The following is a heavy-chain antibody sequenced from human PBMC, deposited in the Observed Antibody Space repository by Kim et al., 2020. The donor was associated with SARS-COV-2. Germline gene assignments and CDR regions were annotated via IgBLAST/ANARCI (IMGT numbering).Heavy chain of an antibody. Sequence: GGSLRLSCAASGFTFSSYGMHWVRQAPGKGLDWVAVISYDGSNKYYADSVKGRFTISRDNSKNTLYLQMNSLRAEDTAVYYCARDAASYYYDSSGYYNWFDPWGQGTLVTVSS. CDR3: ARDAASYYYDSSGYYNWFDP. CDR1: GFTFSSYG. V-gene: IGHV3-33*05. J-gene: IGHJ5*02. D-gene: IGHD3-22*01. CDR2: ISYDGSNK.